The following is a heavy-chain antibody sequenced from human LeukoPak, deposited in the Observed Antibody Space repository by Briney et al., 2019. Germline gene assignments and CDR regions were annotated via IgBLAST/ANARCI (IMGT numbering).Heavy chain of an antibody. D-gene: IGHD5-18*01. CDR2: IYPGDSDT. CDR1: GYSFTSYW. V-gene: IGHV5-51*01. CDR3: ARHASGGYSYGYFDY. Sequence: GLSLKISCKGSGYSFTSYWIGWVRQLPGKGLEWIGIIYPGDSDTRYSPSFQGQVTISADKSISTAYLQWSSLKAPDTAMYYCARHASGGYSYGYFDYWGQGTLVTVSS. J-gene: IGHJ4*02.